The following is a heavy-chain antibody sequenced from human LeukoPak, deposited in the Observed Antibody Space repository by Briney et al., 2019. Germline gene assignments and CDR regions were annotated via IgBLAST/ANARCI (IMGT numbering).Heavy chain of an antibody. D-gene: IGHD5-18*01. CDR1: GFTFSTYT. V-gene: IGHV3-21*01. CDR3: ARGGYSYGYFDY. CDR2: ISSSDSYI. J-gene: IGHJ4*02. Sequence: GGSLRLSCAASGFTFSTYTMNWVRQTPGKGLEWVSSISSSDSYIYYADSVKGRFTISRDNAKNSLYLQMNSLRAADTAVYYCARGGYSYGYFDYWGQGTLVTVSS.